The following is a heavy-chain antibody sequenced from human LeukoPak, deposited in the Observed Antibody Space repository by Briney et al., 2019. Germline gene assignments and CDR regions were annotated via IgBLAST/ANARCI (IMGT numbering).Heavy chain of an antibody. CDR1: GYTFTSYG. J-gene: IGHJ4*02. D-gene: IGHD3-16*02. Sequence: GASVKVSCKASGYTFTSYGISWVRQAPGQGLEWMGWISPYNGNTDYAQKLQGRVTMTTDTSTSTAYMELRSLRSDDTAVYYCARGDGITFGGVIVISGSLDYWGQGTLVTVSS. CDR3: ARGDGITFGGVIVISGSLDY. CDR2: ISPYNGNT. V-gene: IGHV1-18*01.